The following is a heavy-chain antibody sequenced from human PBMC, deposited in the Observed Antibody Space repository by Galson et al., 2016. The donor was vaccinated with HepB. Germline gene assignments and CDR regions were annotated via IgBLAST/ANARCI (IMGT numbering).Heavy chain of an antibody. Sequence: SLRLSCAASGFSVSSNFMSWVRQAPGKGLEWVSVIYVGGNTYYADSVKGRFTISRDDSKNTLFLQMDTLRAEDTAKYYCARPIVATLKDAFDVWGRGTLVTVSS. CDR2: IYVGGNT. CDR1: GFSVSSNF. CDR3: ARPIVATLKDAFDV. V-gene: IGHV3-53*01. J-gene: IGHJ3*01. D-gene: IGHD5-12*01.